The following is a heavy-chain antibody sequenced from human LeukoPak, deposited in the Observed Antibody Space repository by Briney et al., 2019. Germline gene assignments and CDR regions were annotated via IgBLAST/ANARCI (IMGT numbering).Heavy chain of an antibody. Sequence: PSETLSLTCAVYGGSFSGYYWSWIRQPPGKGLEWIGEINHSGSTNYNPSLKSRVTISVDTSKNQFSLKLSSVTAADTAVYYCARRPALTVVVVAAALDEWGRGTLVTVSS. D-gene: IGHD2-15*01. CDR2: INHSGST. J-gene: IGHJ4*02. CDR1: GGSFSGYY. CDR3: ARRPALTVVVVAAALDE. V-gene: IGHV4-34*01.